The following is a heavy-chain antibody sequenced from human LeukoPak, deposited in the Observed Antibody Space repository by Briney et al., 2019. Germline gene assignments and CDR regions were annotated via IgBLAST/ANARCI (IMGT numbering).Heavy chain of an antibody. V-gene: IGHV5-51*01. CDR3: ARRYGSALYGVFDY. Sequence: GESLKISCKGSGYTFNSYWIGWVRQMPGAGLEWTGIIYPSDSDTRYSPSFQGQVTISADKSISTAYPQWSSLKASDSAMYYCARRYGSALYGVFDYWGQGTLVIVSS. J-gene: IGHJ4*02. D-gene: IGHD6-19*01. CDR2: IYPSDSDT. CDR1: GYTFNSYW.